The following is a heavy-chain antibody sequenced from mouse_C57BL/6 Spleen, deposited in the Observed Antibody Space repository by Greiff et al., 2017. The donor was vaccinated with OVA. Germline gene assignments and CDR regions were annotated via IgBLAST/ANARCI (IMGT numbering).Heavy chain of an antibody. V-gene: IGHV1-80*01. CDR2: IYPGDGDT. Sequence: VQLQQSGAELVKPGASVKISCKASGYAFSSYWMNWVKQRPGKGLEWIGQIYPGDGDTNYNGKFKGKATLTADKSSSTAYMQLSSLTSEDSAVYFCARGDPHYYYAMDYWGQGTSVTVSS. J-gene: IGHJ4*01. CDR3: ARGDPHYYYAMDY. CDR1: GYAFSSYW.